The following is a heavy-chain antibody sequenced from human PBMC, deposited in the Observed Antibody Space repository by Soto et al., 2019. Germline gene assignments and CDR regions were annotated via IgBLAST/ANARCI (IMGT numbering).Heavy chain of an antibody. CDR2: ISLYSDGT. Sequence: ASVKVSCKNSGYTFSNYGITWVRQAPGQPLEWLGWISLYSDGTNYAQKFQGRVSMTTDTSTTTAYMELRSLRSDDTAVYYCARVVPGAEAWFGPWGQGTLVTVSS. D-gene: IGHD2-2*01. CDR3: ARVVPGAEAWFGP. V-gene: IGHV1-18*01. J-gene: IGHJ5*02. CDR1: GYTFSNYG.